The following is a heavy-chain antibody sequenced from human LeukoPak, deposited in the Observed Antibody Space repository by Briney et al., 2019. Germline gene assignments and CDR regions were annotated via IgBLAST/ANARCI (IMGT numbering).Heavy chain of an antibody. CDR3: ARKGYCSGGSCRKGVGWFDP. V-gene: IGHV4-39*01. J-gene: IGHJ5*02. D-gene: IGHD2-15*01. CDR2: IYYSGST. Sequence: PLETLSLPRPLSVGSISSSSYYWGWIRQPPGKGLEWIGSIYYSGSTYYNPSLKSRVTISVDTSKNQFSLKLSSVTAADTAVYYCARKGYCSGGSCRKGVGWFDPWGQGTLVTVSS. CDR1: VGSISSSSYY.